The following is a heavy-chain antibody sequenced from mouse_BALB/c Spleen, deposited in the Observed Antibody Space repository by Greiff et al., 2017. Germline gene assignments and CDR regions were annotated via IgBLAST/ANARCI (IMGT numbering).Heavy chain of an antibody. J-gene: IGHJ2*01. Sequence: VHVKQSGPELVKPGASVKISCKASGYTFTGYNMNWVKQSNGKSLEWIGNIDPYYGGTSYNQKFKGKATLTVDKSSSTAYMQLKSLTSEDSAVYYCARAAPSFDYWGQGTTLTVSS. CDR1: GYTFTGYN. V-gene: IGHV1-39*01. CDR2: IDPYYGGT. CDR3: ARAAPSFDY.